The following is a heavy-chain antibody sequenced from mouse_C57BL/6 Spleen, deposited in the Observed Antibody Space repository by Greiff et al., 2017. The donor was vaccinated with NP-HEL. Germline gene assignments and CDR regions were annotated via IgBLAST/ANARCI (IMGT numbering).Heavy chain of an antibody. CDR3: ARGARPGYFDV. Sequence: QVHVKQPGTELVKPGASVKLSCKASGYTFTSYWMHWVKQRPGQGLEWIGNINPSNGGTNYNEKFKSKATLTVDKSSSTAYVQLRSLTSGDSAVYYCARGARPGYFDVWGTGTTVTVSS. CDR1: GYTFTSYW. J-gene: IGHJ1*03. CDR2: INPSNGGT. V-gene: IGHV1-53*01.